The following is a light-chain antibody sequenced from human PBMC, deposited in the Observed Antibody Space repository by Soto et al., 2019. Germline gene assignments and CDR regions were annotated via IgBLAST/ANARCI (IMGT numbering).Light chain of an antibody. J-gene: IGKJ5*01. Sequence: DIQITQSPSSVSASVGDRVTITCRASQGISSWLVWYQQKPGKAPKLLIYAASSLQSGVPSRFSGSASGTYFTLTISSLQPEDFATYYCQQASSFTLTFGQGTRLEIK. CDR3: QQASSFTLT. V-gene: IGKV1D-12*01. CDR1: QGISSW. CDR2: AAS.